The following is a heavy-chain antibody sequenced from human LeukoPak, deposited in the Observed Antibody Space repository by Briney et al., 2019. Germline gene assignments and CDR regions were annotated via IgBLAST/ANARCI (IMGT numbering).Heavy chain of an antibody. D-gene: IGHD4-23*01. V-gene: IGHV3-21*01. CDR2: ISSSSSDI. Sequence: GGSLRLSCAASGFTFTSYNMAWVRQTPGKGPEWVSSISSSSSDIYYADSLKGRFTISRDNAKNSLYLQMNSLRAEDTAIYYCATLDYGGNSFNAFDIWGQGTMVTVSS. CDR3: ATLDYGGNSFNAFDI. CDR1: GFTFTSYN. J-gene: IGHJ3*02.